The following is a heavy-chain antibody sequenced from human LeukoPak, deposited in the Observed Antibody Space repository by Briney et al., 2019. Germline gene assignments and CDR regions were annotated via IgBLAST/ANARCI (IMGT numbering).Heavy chain of an antibody. Sequence: GASVKVSCKASGYTFTGYYMHWVRQAPGQGLEWMGWISAYNGNTNYAQKLQGRVTMTTDTSTSTAYMELRSLRSDDTAVYYCARTIGFNWNADFDYWGQGTLVTVSS. CDR1: GYTFTGYY. V-gene: IGHV1-18*04. CDR2: ISAYNGNT. D-gene: IGHD1-20*01. J-gene: IGHJ4*02. CDR3: ARTIGFNWNADFDY.